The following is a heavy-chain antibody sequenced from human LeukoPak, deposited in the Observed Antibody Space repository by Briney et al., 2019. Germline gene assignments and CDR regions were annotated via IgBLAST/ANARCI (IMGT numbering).Heavy chain of an antibody. CDR2: ISSSSSTI. D-gene: IGHD6-19*01. CDR1: GFTFSSYS. CDR3: ARVDSAVAGFYYFDY. V-gene: IGHV3-48*04. J-gene: IGHJ4*02. Sequence: GGSLRLSCAASGFTFSSYSMNWVRQAPGKGLEWVSYISSSSSTIYYADSVKGRFTISRDNAKNSLYLQMNSLRAEDTAVYYCARVDSAVAGFYYFDYWGQGTLVTVSS.